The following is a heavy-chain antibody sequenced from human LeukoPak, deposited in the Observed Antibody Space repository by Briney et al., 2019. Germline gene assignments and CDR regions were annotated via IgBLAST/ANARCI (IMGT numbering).Heavy chain of an antibody. J-gene: IGHJ4*02. CDR2: IRSKTDGGTT. CDR1: GFTFGDYA. D-gene: IGHD4-17*01. V-gene: IGHV3-49*05. Sequence: KPGGSLRLSCTASGFTFGDYAMSWFRQAPGKGLEWVGFIRSKTDGGTTDYAAPVKGRFTISRDDSKNTLYLQMNSLKTEDTAVYYCTTDHDYGDPGIFDYWGQGTLVTVSS. CDR3: TTDHDYGDPGIFDY.